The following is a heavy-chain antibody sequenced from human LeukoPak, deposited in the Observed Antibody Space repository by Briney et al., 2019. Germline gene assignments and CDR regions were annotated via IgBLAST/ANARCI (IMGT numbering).Heavy chain of an antibody. J-gene: IGHJ4*02. Sequence: SETLSLTCTVSGGSISSRGYYWGWIRQPPGKGLEWIGSIYYSGSTYYTYYSPSLKRRVTISIDTSKNQFSLKVTSVIAADTAVYYCARKGQQLLPYWGQGTLVTVSS. CDR3: ARKGQQLLPY. CDR2: IYYSGSTYYT. CDR1: GGSISSRGYY. D-gene: IGHD6-13*01. V-gene: IGHV4-39*01.